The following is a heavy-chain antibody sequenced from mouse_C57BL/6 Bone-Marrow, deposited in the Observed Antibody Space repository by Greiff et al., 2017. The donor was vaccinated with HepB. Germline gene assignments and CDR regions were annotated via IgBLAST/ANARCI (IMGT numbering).Heavy chain of an antibody. J-gene: IGHJ2*01. CDR1: GFTFSDFY. D-gene: IGHD2-5*01. V-gene: IGHV7-1*01. CDR2: SRNKANDYTT. CDR3: AGDAHYSNFYYFDY. Sequence: EVQLVESGGGLVQSGRSLRLSCATSGFTFSDFYMEWVRQAPGKGLEWIAASRNKANDYTTEYSASVKGRFIVSRDTSQSILYLQMNALRAEDTAIYYCAGDAHYSNFYYFDYWGQGTTLTVSS.